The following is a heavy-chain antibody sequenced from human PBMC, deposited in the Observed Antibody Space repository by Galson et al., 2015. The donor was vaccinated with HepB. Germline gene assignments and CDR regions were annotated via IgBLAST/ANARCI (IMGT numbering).Heavy chain of an antibody. D-gene: IGHD1-26*01. CDR2: MNPNSGNT. CDR1: GYTFTSYD. Sequence: SVKVSCKASGYTFTSYDINWVRQATGQGLEWMGWMNPNSGNTGYAQKFQGRVTMTRNTSISTAYMELSSLRSEDTAVYYCARDSGSSQDFQHWGQGTLVTVSS. J-gene: IGHJ1*01. CDR3: ARDSGSSQDFQH. V-gene: IGHV1-8*01.